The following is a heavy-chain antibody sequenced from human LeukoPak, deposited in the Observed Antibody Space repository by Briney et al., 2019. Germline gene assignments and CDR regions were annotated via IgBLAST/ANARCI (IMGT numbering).Heavy chain of an antibody. D-gene: IGHD5-18*01. J-gene: IGHJ4*02. Sequence: GGSLRLSCADSGFTFSSYWMSWVRQAPGKGLEWVANIKQDGSEKYYVDSVKGRFTISRDNAKNSLYLQMNSLRAEDTAVYYCARGQLPTGAVLDYWGQGTLVTVSS. CDR1: GFTFSSYW. CDR2: IKQDGSEK. CDR3: ARGQLPTGAVLDY. V-gene: IGHV3-7*01.